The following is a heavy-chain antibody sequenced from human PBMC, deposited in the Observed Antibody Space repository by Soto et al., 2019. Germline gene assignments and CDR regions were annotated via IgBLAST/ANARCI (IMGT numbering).Heavy chain of an antibody. CDR3: ARDHDFWSGYYPKYNWFDP. CDR1: GYTFTSYG. CDR2: ISAYNGNT. V-gene: IGHV1-18*01. Sequence: ASVKVSCEASGYTFTSYGISWVRQAPGQGLEWMGWISAYNGNTNYAQKLQGRVTMTTDTSTSTAYMELRSLRSDDTAVYYCARDHDFWSGYYPKYNWFDPWGQGTLVTVSS. D-gene: IGHD3-3*01. J-gene: IGHJ5*02.